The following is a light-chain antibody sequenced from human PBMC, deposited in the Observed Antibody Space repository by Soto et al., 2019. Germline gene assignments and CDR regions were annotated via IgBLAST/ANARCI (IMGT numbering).Light chain of an antibody. CDR1: SSNIGNNY. J-gene: IGLJ7*01. V-gene: IGLV1-51*01. Sequence: QSVLTQPPSVSAAPGQKVTISCSGSSSNIGNNYVSWYQQLPGTAPKLLIYDNNKRPSGIPDRFSGSKSGTSATLGITGLQTGDEADYYCGTWDNSLIAVVFGGGTQLTVL. CDR2: DNN. CDR3: GTWDNSLIAVV.